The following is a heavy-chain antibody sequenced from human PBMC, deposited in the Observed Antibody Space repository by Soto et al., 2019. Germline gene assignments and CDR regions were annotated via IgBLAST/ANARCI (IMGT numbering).Heavy chain of an antibody. D-gene: IGHD6-19*01. V-gene: IGHV1-8*01. CDR1: GYTFSSYD. CDR2: LNHNSGDT. J-gene: IGHJ4*02. CDR3: ATSGGGWYLY. Sequence: QVQLVQSGAEVKKPGASVKVSCKASGYTFSSYDINWVRQATGQGLEWMGWLNHNSGDTGYAQKFKGRVTLTRNTSINTAYIELSSLTSDDTAVYYCATSGGGWYLYWGQGTLVTVAS.